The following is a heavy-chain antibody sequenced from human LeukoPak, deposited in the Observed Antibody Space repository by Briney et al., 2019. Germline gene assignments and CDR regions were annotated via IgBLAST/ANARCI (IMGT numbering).Heavy chain of an antibody. V-gene: IGHV1-2*02. D-gene: IGHD3-22*01. Sequence: GASVKVSCKASGYTLTGYYMHWVRQAPGQGLEWMGWINPNSGGTNYTQKFQGRVTMTRDTSISTAYMELSRLRSDDTAVYYCARDSGMDYYDSSGYYYVLLRNWGQGTLITVSS. J-gene: IGHJ4*02. CDR1: GYTLTGYY. CDR2: INPNSGGT. CDR3: ARDSGMDYYDSSGYYYVLLRN.